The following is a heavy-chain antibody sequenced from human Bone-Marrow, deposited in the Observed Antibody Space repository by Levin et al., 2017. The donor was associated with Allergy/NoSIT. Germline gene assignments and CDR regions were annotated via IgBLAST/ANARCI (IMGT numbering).Heavy chain of an antibody. CDR2: IKEDESDK. D-gene: IGHD7-27*01. CDR1: GFTFTNHW. Sequence: PGGSLRLSCAASGFTFTNHWMAWVRQAPGKGLEWVANIKEDESDKNYVDSVKGRFTISRDNAKNSLYLQMNSLRVEDTAVYYCARETWAYDYWGQGTQVTVSS. CDR3: ARETWAYDY. J-gene: IGHJ4*02. V-gene: IGHV3-7*03.